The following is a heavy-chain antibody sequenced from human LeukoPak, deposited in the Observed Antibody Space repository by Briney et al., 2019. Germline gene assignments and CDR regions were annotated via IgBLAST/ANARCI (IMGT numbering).Heavy chain of an antibody. CDR3: ARESFGESIDY. V-gene: IGHV4-59*01. CDR2: IYYSGST. CDR1: GGSISSYY. J-gene: IGHJ4*02. Sequence: PSETLSLTCTVSGGSISSYYWSWIRQPPGKGLEWIGYIYYSGSTNYNPSLKSRVTISVDTSKNQFSLKLSSVTAADTAVYYCARESFGESIDYWGQGTLVTVSS. D-gene: IGHD3-10*01.